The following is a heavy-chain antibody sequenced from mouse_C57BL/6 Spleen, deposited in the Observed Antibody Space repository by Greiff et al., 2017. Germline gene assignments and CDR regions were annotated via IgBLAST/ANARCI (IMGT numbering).Heavy chain of an antibody. CDR2: IYPRSGNT. CDR1: GYTFTSYG. V-gene: IGHV1-81*01. D-gene: IGHD2-1*01. Sequence: VKLVESGAELARPGASVKLSCKASGYTFTSYGISWVKQRTGQGLEWIGEIYPRSGNTYYNEKFKGKATLTADKSSSTAYMELRSLTSEDSAVYFCARKGGNYVNYAMDYWGQGTSVTVSS. J-gene: IGHJ4*01. CDR3: ARKGGNYVNYAMDY.